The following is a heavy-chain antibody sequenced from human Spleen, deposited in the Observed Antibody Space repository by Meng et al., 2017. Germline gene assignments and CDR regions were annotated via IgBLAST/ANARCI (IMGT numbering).Heavy chain of an antibody. CDR1: GGTFSSYA. J-gene: IGHJ5*02. CDR2: VIPIFGTA. Sequence: QGNLVQSGAEVKKHGSLVKVSCKASGGTFSSYAISWVRQAPGQGLEWMGGVIPIFGTANYAQKFQGRVTITADKSTSTAYMELSSLRSEDTAVYYCAREGVAVAPWFDPWGQGTLVTVSS. CDR3: AREGVAVAPWFDP. D-gene: IGHD6-19*01. V-gene: IGHV1-69*06.